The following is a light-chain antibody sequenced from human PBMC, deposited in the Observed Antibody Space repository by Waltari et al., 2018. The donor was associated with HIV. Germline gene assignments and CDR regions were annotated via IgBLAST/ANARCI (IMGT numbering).Light chain of an antibody. CDR2: DAS. Sequence: EIVLTQSPATLSLSPGERATLSCRASQSVSSSLAWYQQTPGQAPRLLIYDASNRATGIPARFSGSGSGTDFTLTISSLEPEDFAVYYCQQRSNWPPWTFGQGTKVEF. CDR3: QQRSNWPPWT. V-gene: IGKV3-11*01. J-gene: IGKJ1*01. CDR1: QSVSSS.